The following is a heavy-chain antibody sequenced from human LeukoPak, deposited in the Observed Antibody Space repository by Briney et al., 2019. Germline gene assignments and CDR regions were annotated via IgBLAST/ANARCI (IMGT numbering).Heavy chain of an antibody. CDR3: ARAVLDTGWELREYYFDY. J-gene: IGHJ4*02. CDR2: INSDGVT. V-gene: IGHV3-43D*03. CDR1: GFTFHDYA. Sequence: PGGSLRLSRAASGFTFHDYAMHWVRQAPGKGLEWVSLINSDGVTYYADSVKGRFTISRDNAKNSLYLQMNSLRTEDTAVYYCARAVLDTGWELREYYFDYWGQGTLVTVSS. D-gene: IGHD1-26*01.